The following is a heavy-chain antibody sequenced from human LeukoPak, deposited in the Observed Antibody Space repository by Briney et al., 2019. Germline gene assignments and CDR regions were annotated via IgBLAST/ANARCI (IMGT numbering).Heavy chain of an antibody. CDR3: ARGGSGDLGYFDL. J-gene: IGHJ2*01. D-gene: IGHD5-12*01. V-gene: IGHV4-39*07. Sequence: SETLSLTCTVSGGSISSSSYYWGWIRQPPGKGLEWIGSIYYSGSTYYNPSLKSRVTISVDTSKNHFSLKLSSVSAADTAVYYCARGGSGDLGYFDLWGRGTLVTVSS. CDR2: IYYSGST. CDR1: GGSISSSSYY.